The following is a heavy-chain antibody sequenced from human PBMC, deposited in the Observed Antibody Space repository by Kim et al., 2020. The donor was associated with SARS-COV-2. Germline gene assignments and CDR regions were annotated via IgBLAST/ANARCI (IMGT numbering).Heavy chain of an antibody. V-gene: IGHV3-11*01. Sequence: GGSLRLSCAASGFTFSDYYMSWIRQAPGKGLEWVSYISSSGSTIYYADSVKGRFTISRDNAKNSLYLQMNSLRAEDTAVYYCARDSRTFWSGYYTGRGPLDYWGQGTLVTVSS. CDR1: GFTFSDYY. J-gene: IGHJ4*02. D-gene: IGHD3-3*01. CDR3: ARDSRTFWSGYYTGRGPLDY. CDR2: ISSSGSTI.